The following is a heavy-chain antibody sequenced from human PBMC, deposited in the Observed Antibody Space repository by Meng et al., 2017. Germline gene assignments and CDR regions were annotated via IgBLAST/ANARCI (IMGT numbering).Heavy chain of an antibody. CDR2: IYSGGST. D-gene: IGHD6-19*01. V-gene: IGHV3-53*02. CDR1: GFSVTTSY. J-gene: IGHJ4*02. CDR3: ARDSSSGWYHNY. Sequence: EVQLAETGGGLIQPGGSLRRSCTASGFSVTTSYMSWVRQAPGKGQEWVSVIYSGGSTYYADSVKGRFSISRDNSKNTLYLQMNSLRAEDTAVYFCARDSSSGWYHNYWGQGTLVTVSS.